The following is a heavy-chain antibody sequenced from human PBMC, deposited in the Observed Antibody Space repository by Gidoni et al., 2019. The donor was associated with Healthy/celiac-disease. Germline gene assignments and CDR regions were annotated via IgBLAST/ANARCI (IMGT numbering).Heavy chain of an antibody. D-gene: IGHD3-3*01. J-gene: IGHJ3*02. CDR1: GFTLDDYA. CDR3: AKTRIGRVVIGAFDI. CDR2: ISWNSGSI. Sequence: EVQLVESGGGLVQPGRSLRLSCAASGFTLDDYAMHWVRQAPGKGLEWVSGISWNSGSIGYADSVKGRFTISRDNAKNSLYLQMNSLRAEDTALYYCAKTRIGRVVIGAFDIWGQGTMVTVSS. V-gene: IGHV3-9*01.